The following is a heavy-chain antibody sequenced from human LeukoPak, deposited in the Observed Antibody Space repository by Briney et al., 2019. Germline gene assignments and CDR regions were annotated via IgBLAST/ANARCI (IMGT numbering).Heavy chain of an antibody. CDR1: GYTFTGYY. J-gene: IGHJ5*02. CDR3: ARDNSVGDYAWWFDP. V-gene: IGHV1-2*02. D-gene: IGHD1-26*01. CDR2: INPNSGGT. Sequence: ASVKVSCKASGYTFTGYYMHWVRQAPGQGLEWMGWINPNSGGTNYAQKFQGRVTMTRDTSISTAYMELSRLRSDDTAVYYCARDNSVGDYAWWFDPWGQGTLVTVSS.